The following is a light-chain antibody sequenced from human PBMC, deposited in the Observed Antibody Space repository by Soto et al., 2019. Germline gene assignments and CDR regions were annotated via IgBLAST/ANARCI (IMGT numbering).Light chain of an antibody. CDR3: QQYVTSSWT. V-gene: IGKV3-20*01. CDR2: GAS. Sequence: EIVLTQSPGTLPLSPGERATLSCMASQSVSSSYLAWYQQKPGQAPRLLIYGASSRATGIPDRFSGSGSGTDFTLTISRLDLEDSAFYYCQQYVTSSWTFGQGTKVDI. J-gene: IGKJ1*01. CDR1: QSVSSSY.